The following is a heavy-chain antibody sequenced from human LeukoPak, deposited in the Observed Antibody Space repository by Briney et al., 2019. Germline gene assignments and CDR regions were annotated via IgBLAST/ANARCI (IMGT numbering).Heavy chain of an antibody. CDR2: ISGSGGST. J-gene: IGHJ4*02. D-gene: IGHD2-2*01. V-gene: IGHV3-23*01. CDR1: GFTFSSYA. Sequence: PGGSLRLSCAASGFTFSSYAMSWVRQAPGKGLEWVSAISGSGGSTYYADSVKGRFTISRDNSKNTLYLQMNSLRAEDTAVYYCAKDGAVYCSSTSCSQGRQYWGQGTLVTVSS. CDR3: AKDGAVYCSSTSCSQGRQY.